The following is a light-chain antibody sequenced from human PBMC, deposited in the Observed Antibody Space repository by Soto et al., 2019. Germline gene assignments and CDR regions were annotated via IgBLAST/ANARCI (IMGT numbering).Light chain of an antibody. J-gene: IGLJ1*01. Sequence: QSALTQPASVSGSPGQSITISCTGTSSDVGYYNYVSWYQQHPGKAPKLMIYEVSYRPSGVSNRFSGSKSGNTASLTISGLQAEDEAHYYCSSYTSSSTYVFGTGTKLTVL. CDR3: SSYTSSSTYV. CDR1: SSDVGYYNY. V-gene: IGLV2-14*01. CDR2: EVS.